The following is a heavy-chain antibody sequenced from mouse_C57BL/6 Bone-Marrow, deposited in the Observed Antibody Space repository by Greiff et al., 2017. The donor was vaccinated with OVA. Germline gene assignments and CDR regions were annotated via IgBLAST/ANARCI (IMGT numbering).Heavy chain of an antibody. D-gene: IGHD1-1*01. CDR1: GFTFSSYG. J-gene: IGHJ3*01. V-gene: IGHV5-6*02. CDR3: ARRGLRTLFAY. Sequence: EVKLQESGGDLVKPGGSLKLSCAASGFTFSSYGMSWVRQTPDKRLEWVATISSGGSYTYYPDSVKGRFTISRDNAKNTLYLQMSSLKSEDTAMYYCARRGLRTLFAYWGQGTLVTVSA. CDR2: ISSGGSYT.